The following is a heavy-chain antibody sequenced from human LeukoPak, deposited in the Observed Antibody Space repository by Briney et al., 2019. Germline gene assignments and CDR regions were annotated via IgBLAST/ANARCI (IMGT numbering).Heavy chain of an antibody. V-gene: IGHV4-39*01. CDR3: ARYRGYCSGGSCYSDY. D-gene: IGHD2-15*01. Sequence: SETLSLTCTVSGGSISSSSYYWGWIRQPPGKGLEWIGSIYYSGSTYYNPSLKSRVTKSVDTSKNQFSLKLSSVTAADTAVYYCARYRGYCSGGSCYSDYWGQGTLVTVSS. CDR2: IYYSGST. CDR1: GGSISSSSYY. J-gene: IGHJ4*02.